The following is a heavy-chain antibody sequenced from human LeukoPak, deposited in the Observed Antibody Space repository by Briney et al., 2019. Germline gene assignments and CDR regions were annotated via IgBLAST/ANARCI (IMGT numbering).Heavy chain of an antibody. CDR3: ARALASDGTGSYHY. CDR2: IDNRGSR. Sequence: SETLSLTCAVYGGSFSGYYCGWIRQSPGKGLEWVAEIDNRGSRNHNPSLKSRVTISLDTSKNQFPLKLSSVTAADTAVYYCARALASDGTGSYHYWGQGTLVTVSS. D-gene: IGHD3-10*01. V-gene: IGHV4-34*01. J-gene: IGHJ4*02. CDR1: GGSFSGYY.